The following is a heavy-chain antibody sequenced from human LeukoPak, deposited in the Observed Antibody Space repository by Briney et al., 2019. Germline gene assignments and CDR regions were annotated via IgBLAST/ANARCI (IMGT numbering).Heavy chain of an antibody. V-gene: IGHV4-39*01. CDR3: ARISLGAVTGLSFDP. CDR2: IYYSGST. CDR1: GGSISSSSYY. Sequence: SETLSLTCTASGGSISSSSYYWGWIRQPPGKGLEWIGSIYYSGSTYYNPSLKSRVTISVDTSKNQFSLKLSSVTATDTAVYYCARISLGAVTGLSFDPWGQGTLVTVSS. J-gene: IGHJ5*02. D-gene: IGHD6-19*01.